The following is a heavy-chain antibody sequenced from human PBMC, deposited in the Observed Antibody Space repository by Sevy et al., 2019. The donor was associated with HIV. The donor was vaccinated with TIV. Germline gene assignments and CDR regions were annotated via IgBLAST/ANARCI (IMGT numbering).Heavy chain of an antibody. Sequence: GGSLRLSCAASGFTVSSNYMSWVRQAPGKGLEWVSVIYSGGSTYYADSVKGRFTISRDNSKNTLYLQMNSLRAEDTAVYYCVRVATDSGYDYWGQGTLVTVSS. CDR2: IYSGGST. J-gene: IGHJ4*02. CDR1: GFTVSSNY. D-gene: IGHD5-12*01. CDR3: VRVATDSGYDY. V-gene: IGHV3-53*01.